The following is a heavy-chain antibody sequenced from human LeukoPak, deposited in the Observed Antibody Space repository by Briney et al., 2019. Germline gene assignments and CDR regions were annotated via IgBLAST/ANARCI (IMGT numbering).Heavy chain of an antibody. CDR2: ISSSSSYI. D-gene: IGHD4-17*01. J-gene: IGHJ4*02. CDR3: ARPIDYGDYEGGIDY. Sequence: PGGSLRLSCAASGFTFSSYSMNWVRQAPGKGLEWVSSISSSSSYIYYADSVKGRFTISRDNAKNSLYLQMNSLRAEDTAVYYCARPIDYGDYEGGIDYWGQGTLVTVSS. V-gene: IGHV3-21*01. CDR1: GFTFSSYS.